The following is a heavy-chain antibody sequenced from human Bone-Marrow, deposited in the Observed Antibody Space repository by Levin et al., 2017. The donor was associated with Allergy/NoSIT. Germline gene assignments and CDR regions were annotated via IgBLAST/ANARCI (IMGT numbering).Heavy chain of an antibody. J-gene: IGHJ6*03. V-gene: IGHV1-69*13. Sequence: SVKVSCKASGGTFSSYAISWVRQAPGQGLEWMGGIIPIFGTANYAQKFQGRVTITADESTSTAYMELSSLRSEDTAVYYCARSWGPDLWGSYRPPRGYYMDVWGKGTTVTVSS. CDR2: IIPIFGTA. D-gene: IGHD3-16*02. CDR3: ARSWGPDLWGSYRPPRGYYMDV. CDR1: GGTFSSYA.